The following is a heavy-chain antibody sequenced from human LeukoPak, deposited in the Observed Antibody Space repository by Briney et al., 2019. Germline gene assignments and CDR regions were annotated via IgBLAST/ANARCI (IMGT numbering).Heavy chain of an antibody. J-gene: IGHJ6*02. Sequence: SETLSLTCAVYGGSFSGYYWSWIRQPPGKGLEWIGEINHSGSTNYNPSLKSRVTISVDTSKNQLSLKLSSVTAADTAVYYCRVDFWSGLLMDVWGQGTTVTVSS. CDR2: INHSGST. D-gene: IGHD3-3*01. V-gene: IGHV4-34*01. CDR3: RVDFWSGLLMDV. CDR1: GGSFSGYY.